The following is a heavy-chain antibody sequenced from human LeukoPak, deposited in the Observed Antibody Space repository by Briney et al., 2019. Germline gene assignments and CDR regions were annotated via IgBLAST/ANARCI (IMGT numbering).Heavy chain of an antibody. J-gene: IGHJ5*02. D-gene: IGHD2-15*01. CDR3: ARGADGVSSNSRGWFDP. Sequence: PGGSLRLSCTASGFTFSSYSMNWVRQAPGKGLEWVSSISTSSSYIYYADSVKGRFTISRDNARNSLSLQMNTLRAEYTAVYSCARGADGVSSNSRGWFDPWGQGTLVTVSS. CDR1: GFTFSSYS. V-gene: IGHV3-21*01. CDR2: ISTSSSYI.